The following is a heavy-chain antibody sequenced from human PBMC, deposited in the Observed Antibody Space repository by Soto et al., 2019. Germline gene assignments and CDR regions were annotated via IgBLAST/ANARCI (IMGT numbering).Heavy chain of an antibody. CDR3: VKTTAQYNYDS. J-gene: IGHJ4*02. V-gene: IGHV3-64D*08. Sequence: GGSRRLSCSASGFIFSSYAMHWVRQAPGKGLEYVSAISNTGGSIFYTDSVKGRFTISRDNSKNTLYLQMSSLRVEDTAVYDCVKTTAQYNYDSWGQGTLVTVSS. CDR1: GFIFSSYA. D-gene: IGHD1-1*01. CDR2: ISNTGGSI.